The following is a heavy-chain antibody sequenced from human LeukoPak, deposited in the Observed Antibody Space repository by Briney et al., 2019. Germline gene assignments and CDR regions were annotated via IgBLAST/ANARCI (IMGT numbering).Heavy chain of an antibody. V-gene: IGHV1-2*02. CDR2: INPNSGGT. D-gene: IGHD4-17*01. J-gene: IGHJ4*02. CDR3: ARDYGGNLDYYFDY. Sequence: ASVKVSCKASGYTFTGYYMHWVRQAPGQGPEWMGWINPNSGGTNYAQKFQGRVTMTRDTSISTAYMELSRLRSDDTAVYYCARDYGGNLDYYFDYWGQGTLVTVSS. CDR1: GYTFTGYY.